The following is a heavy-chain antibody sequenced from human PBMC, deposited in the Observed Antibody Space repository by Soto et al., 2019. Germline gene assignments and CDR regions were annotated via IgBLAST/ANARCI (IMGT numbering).Heavy chain of an antibody. Sequence: ASVKVSCKASGYTFTSYDINWVRQATGQGLEWMGWMNPNSGNTGYAQKFQGRVTMTRNTSISTAHMELSSLRSEDTAVYYCARAYDFWSGYYRHYYYGMDVWGQGTTVTVSS. V-gene: IGHV1-8*01. CDR2: MNPNSGNT. J-gene: IGHJ6*02. D-gene: IGHD3-3*01. CDR1: GYTFTSYD. CDR3: ARAYDFWSGYYRHYYYGMDV.